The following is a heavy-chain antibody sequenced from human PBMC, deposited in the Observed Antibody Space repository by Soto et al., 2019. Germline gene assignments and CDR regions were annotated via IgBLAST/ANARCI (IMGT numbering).Heavy chain of an antibody. CDR2: INGSGGST. Sequence: PWGSLGIACASCGFTFSNYGMTWVRQAPGRGLHLPPAINGSGGSTYYADSVKGRFTISRDNSKNTLYLQMNSLRAEDTAVYYCAKDWPCSGGSCYFRLSPQYFQHWGQGTLVTVS. CDR3: AKDWPCSGGSCYFRLSPQYFQH. J-gene: IGHJ1*01. V-gene: IGHV3-23*01. D-gene: IGHD2-15*01. CDR1: GFTFSNYG.